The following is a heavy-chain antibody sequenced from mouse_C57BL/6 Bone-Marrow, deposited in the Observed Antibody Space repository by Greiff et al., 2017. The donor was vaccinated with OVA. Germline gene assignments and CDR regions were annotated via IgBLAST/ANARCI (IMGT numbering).Heavy chain of an antibody. V-gene: IGHV1-81*01. Sequence: QVQLQQSGAELARPGASVKLSCKASGYTFTSYGISWVKQRTGQGLEWIGEIYPRSGNTYYNEKFKGKATLTADKSSSTAYMELRSLTSEDSAVYFCARSGDYVVFAYWGQGTLVTVSA. CDR2: IYPRSGNT. CDR3: ARSGDYVVFAY. D-gene: IGHD2-4*01. J-gene: IGHJ3*01. CDR1: GYTFTSYG.